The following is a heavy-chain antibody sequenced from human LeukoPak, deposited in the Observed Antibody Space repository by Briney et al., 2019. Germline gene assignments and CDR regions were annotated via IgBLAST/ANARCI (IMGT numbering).Heavy chain of an antibody. CDR1: GFTFSSYS. CDR3: ARENIVVVTAIRDAFDI. CDR2: ISSGSSTI. V-gene: IGHV3-48*02. J-gene: IGHJ3*02. Sequence: GGSLRLSCAASGFTFSSYSMNWVRQAPGRGLEWVSYISSGSSTIYYADSVKGRFTISRDNAKNSLCLQMNSLRDEDTAVYYCARENIVVVTAIRDAFDIWGQGTMVTVSS. D-gene: IGHD2-21*02.